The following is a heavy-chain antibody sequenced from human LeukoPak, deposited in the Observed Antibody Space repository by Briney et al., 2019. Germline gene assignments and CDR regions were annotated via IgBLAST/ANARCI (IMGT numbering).Heavy chain of an antibody. J-gene: IGHJ4*02. CDR3: ARAGYCGSYFFDY. V-gene: IGHV4-31*03. CDR1: GGSISSGGYY. Sequence: PSETLSLTCTVSGGSISSGGYYWSWIRQHPGKGLEWIGYIYYSGSTYYNPSLKSRVTISVDTSKNQFSLKLSSVTAADTAVYYCARAGYCGSYFFDYWGQGTLVTVSS. CDR2: IYYSGST. D-gene: IGHD1-26*01.